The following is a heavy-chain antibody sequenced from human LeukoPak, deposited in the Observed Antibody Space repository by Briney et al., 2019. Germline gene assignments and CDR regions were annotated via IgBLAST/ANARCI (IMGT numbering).Heavy chain of an antibody. J-gene: IGHJ4*02. CDR2: ISSSSSYI. CDR1: GFIFSKSW. Sequence: GGSLRLSCAASGFIFSKSWMSWVRQAPGKGLEWVSSISSSSSYIYYADSVKGRFTISRDNAKNSLYLQMNSLRAEDTAVYYCARDALDTAMVPPRYYFDYWGQGTLVTVSS. CDR3: ARDALDTAMVPPRYYFDY. V-gene: IGHV3-21*01. D-gene: IGHD5-18*01.